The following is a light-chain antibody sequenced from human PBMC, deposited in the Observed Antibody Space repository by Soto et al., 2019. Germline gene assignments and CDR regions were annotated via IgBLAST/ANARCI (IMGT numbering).Light chain of an antibody. CDR1: QSVLFSSNNKNY. V-gene: IGKV4-1*01. J-gene: IGKJ2*01. Sequence: IVMTQSPDPLAVSLGERATINCKSSQSVLFSSNNKNYLAWYRQKPGQPPKLLIYWASIRESGVPDRISGSGSGTDFTLTISSLQAEDVAVYYCQQYYSTPPYTFGQGTKLEIK. CDR2: WAS. CDR3: QQYYSTPPYT.